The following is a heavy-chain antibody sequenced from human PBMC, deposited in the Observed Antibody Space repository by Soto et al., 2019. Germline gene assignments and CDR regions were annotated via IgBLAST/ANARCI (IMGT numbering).Heavy chain of an antibody. Sequence: ASGKGSFKASGYTFTGYGITWVRQAPGQGLEWMGWASPLSATTNYAPKFQGRVTMTTDTSTNMAYMELRSLRSDDTAVYYCARGGTAEADFWGQGTLVTVS. D-gene: IGHD2-21*02. CDR1: GYTFTGYG. CDR3: ARGGTAEADF. J-gene: IGHJ4*02. CDR2: ASPLSATT. V-gene: IGHV1-18*01.